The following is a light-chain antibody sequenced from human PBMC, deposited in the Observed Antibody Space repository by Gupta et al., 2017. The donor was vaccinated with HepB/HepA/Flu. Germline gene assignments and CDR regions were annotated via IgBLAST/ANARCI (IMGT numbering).Light chain of an antibody. V-gene: IGLV2-11*01. CDR1: STDVGNYNY. Sequence: QSALTQPRSVSGSPGQSVTISCAGTSTDVGNYNYVSWYQQHPGKAPNLMIYDVIKRPAGVPDRFSGSKSGNTAFLTISGLQAEDEADYVCCSYAGTYNYVFGNGTKVTVL. CDR2: DVI. CDR3: CSYAGTYNYV. J-gene: IGLJ1*01.